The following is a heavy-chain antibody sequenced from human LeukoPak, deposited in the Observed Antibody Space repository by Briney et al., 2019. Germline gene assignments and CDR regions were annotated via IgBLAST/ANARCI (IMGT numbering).Heavy chain of an antibody. Sequence: GGSLRLSCAASGFTFSDYYMSWIRQAPGKGLEWVANIKQDGSEKYYVDSVKGRFTISRDNAKNSLYLQMNSLRAEDTAVYYCARRYDFVDYWGQGTLVTVSS. CDR1: GFTFSDYY. D-gene: IGHD2/OR15-2a*01. CDR3: ARRYDFVDY. V-gene: IGHV3-7*01. J-gene: IGHJ4*02. CDR2: IKQDGSEK.